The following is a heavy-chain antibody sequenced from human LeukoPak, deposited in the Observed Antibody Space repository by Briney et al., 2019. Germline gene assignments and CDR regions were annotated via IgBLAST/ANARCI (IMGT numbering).Heavy chain of an antibody. J-gene: IGHJ4*02. V-gene: IGHV1-2*02. CDR2: INPNSGGT. D-gene: IGHD3-3*01. CDR3: ARYGVFDFWSGLDY. CDR1: GYTFTGYY. Sequence: ASVKVSCKASGYTFTGYYMHWVRQAPGQGLEWMGWINPNSGGTNYAQKFQGRVTMTRDTSISTDYMDLSRLRPHATAVYYCARYGVFDFWSGLDYWGQGTLVTVSS.